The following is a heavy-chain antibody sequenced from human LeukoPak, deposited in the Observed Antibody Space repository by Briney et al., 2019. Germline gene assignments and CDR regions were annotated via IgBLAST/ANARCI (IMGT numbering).Heavy chain of an antibody. CDR1: GGSFSGYY. CDR3: AGQRITMVRGTDYYYYYGMDV. Sequence: SETLSLTCAVYGGSFSGYYWSWIRQPPGKGLEWIGAINHSGSTNYNPSLKSRVTISVDTSKNQFSLKLSSVTAADTAVYYCAGQRITMVRGTDYYYYYGMDVWGKGTTVTVSS. J-gene: IGHJ6*04. CDR2: INHSGST. V-gene: IGHV4-34*01. D-gene: IGHD3-10*01.